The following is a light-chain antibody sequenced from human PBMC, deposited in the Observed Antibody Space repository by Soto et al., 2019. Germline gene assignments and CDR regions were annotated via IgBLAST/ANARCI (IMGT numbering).Light chain of an antibody. V-gene: IGKV1-39*01. J-gene: IGKJ1*01. Sequence: DIQMTQSPSTXSXXVXXXXXXXXRASQSISSYLNWYQQKPGKAPKLLIYAASSLQSGVPSRFSGSGSGTDFTLTISSLQPEDFATYYCQQSYSTPKTFGQGTKVDIK. CDR1: QSISSY. CDR2: AAS. CDR3: QQSYSTPKT.